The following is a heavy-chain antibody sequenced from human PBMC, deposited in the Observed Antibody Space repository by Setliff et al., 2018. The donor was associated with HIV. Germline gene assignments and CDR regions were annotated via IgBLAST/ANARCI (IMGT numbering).Heavy chain of an antibody. V-gene: IGHV4-34*01. CDR1: SESLSGFY. J-gene: IGHJ4*01. D-gene: IGHD1-1*01. CDR3: SREGPFHQTTRINNLFADN. Sequence: SETLSLTCGVFSESLSGFYWSWIRQAPGKGLEWIGDISHSGTTSYNPSLKSRVTISLDTSKKGFSLRLTSVTAADTAIYFCSREGPFHQTTRINNLFADNWGQGTLVTVSS. CDR2: ISHSGTT.